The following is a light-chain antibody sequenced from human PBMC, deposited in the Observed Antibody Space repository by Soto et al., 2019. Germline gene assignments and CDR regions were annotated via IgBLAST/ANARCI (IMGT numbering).Light chain of an antibody. V-gene: IGKV3-15*01. CDR2: GAT. CDR3: LQYSNGPRT. J-gene: IGKJ1*01. Sequence: TVMTQSPATLSVSPGEGATLSCRASQSVGSSLAWYQHKPGQAPRLLIYGATTRATGIPARFSGSGYGAEFTLTINSLQSEDFALYYCLQYSNGPRTFGQGTRWIS. CDR1: QSVGSS.